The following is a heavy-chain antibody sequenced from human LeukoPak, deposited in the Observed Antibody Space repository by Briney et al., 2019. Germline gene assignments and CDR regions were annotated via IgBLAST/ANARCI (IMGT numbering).Heavy chain of an antibody. V-gene: IGHV4-61*01. D-gene: IGHD2-15*01. CDR2: IYYRGTT. J-gene: IGHJ4*02. Sequence: PSETLSLTCIVSGASISSGSHYWNWIRQSPGRGLEWIGHIYYRGTTNYTPSLKSRVTISVDTSMNQFSLRLTSVTAADTAVYFCARGPSIVVVVAANPYDYWGQGTLVTVSS. CDR1: GASISSGSHY. CDR3: ARGPSIVVVVAANPYDY.